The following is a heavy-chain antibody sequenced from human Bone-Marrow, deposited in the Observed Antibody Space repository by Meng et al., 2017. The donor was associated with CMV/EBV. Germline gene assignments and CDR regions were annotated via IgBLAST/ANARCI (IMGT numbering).Heavy chain of an antibody. J-gene: IGHJ4*02. CDR2: INPNSGGT. CDR1: GYTFTGYY. D-gene: IGHD4-17*01. Sequence: ASVKVSCKASGYTFTGYYMYWVRQAPGQGLEWMGWINPNSGGTNYAQKFQGRVTMTRDTSISTAYMELSRLRTDDAAVYYCARGDGDHFDYWGQGTLVTVSS. CDR3: ARGDGDHFDY. V-gene: IGHV1-2*02.